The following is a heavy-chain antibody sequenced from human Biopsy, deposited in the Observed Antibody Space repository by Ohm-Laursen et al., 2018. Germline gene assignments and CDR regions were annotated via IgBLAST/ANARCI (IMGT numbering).Heavy chain of an antibody. V-gene: IGHV4-59*02. CDR2: TYYRGTS. D-gene: IGHD2/OR15-2a*01. J-gene: IGHJ3*02. CDR1: GGSVGDYF. CDR3: AAFPFSGGPAFDI. Sequence: SDTLSLTCSVSGGSVGDYFLSWIRLVPGKRPEWIGYTYYRGTSENNPSLRNRVTTSVDISRNQFFLNMKSVTGADTAVYYCAAFPFSGGPAFDIWGQGTTVIVSS.